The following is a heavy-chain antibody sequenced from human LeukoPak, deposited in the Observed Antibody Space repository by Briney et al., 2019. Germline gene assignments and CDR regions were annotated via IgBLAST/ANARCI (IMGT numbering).Heavy chain of an antibody. J-gene: IGHJ4*02. CDR2: IKEDGSEK. D-gene: IGHD5-18*01. CDR3: AKERDTAMVTIDY. Sequence: AGGSLRLSCAASGFSFSRYWMSWVRQAPGKGLEWVANIKEDGSEKYYVDSVKGRFTTSRDNAQNSLYLQMNSLRAEDTAVYYCAKERDTAMVTIDYWGQGTLVTVSS. V-gene: IGHV3-7*01. CDR1: GFSFSRYW.